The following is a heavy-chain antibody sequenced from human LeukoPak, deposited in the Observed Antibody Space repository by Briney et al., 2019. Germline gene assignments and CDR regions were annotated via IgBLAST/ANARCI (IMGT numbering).Heavy chain of an antibody. CDR1: GFTFSSYA. CDR2: ISYDGSNK. D-gene: IGHD3-10*01. V-gene: IGHV3-30*04. Sequence: GRSLRLSCAASGFTFSSYAMHWVRQAPGKGLEWVAVISYDGSNKYYADSVKGRFTISRDNSKNTLYLQMNSLRAEDTAVYYCAKDSRTYFYGSGSFSLPKRPLGYFDHWGQGTLVTVSA. CDR3: AKDSRTYFYGSGSFSLPKRPLGYFDH. J-gene: IGHJ4*02.